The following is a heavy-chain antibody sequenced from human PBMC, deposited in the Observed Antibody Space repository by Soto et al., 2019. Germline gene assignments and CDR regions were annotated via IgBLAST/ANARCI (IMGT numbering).Heavy chain of an antibody. Sequence: GSLRLSCAASGLIFNNYKMHRVRQAPGKGLVWVSRINTDGSITEYADSVKGRFTVSRDNAKNPMYLPMNSLHADDTAVFYREGDTNGLHSWGRGTLVTVSS. V-gene: IGHV3-74*01. CDR2: INTDGSIT. J-gene: IGHJ4*02. D-gene: IGHD2-8*01. CDR1: GLIFNNYK. CDR3: EGDTNGLHS.